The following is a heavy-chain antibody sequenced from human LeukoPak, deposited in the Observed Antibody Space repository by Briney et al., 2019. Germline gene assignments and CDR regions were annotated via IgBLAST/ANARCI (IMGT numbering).Heavy chain of an antibody. Sequence: GGSLRLSCAASGFTFSSYEMNWVRQAPGKGLEWVSYISSSGSTIYYADSVKGRFTMSRDSSKNTLYLEMNSLRDEDTAVYYCARGPSGYHNTGGQGTLVTVSS. CDR1: GFTFSSYE. D-gene: IGHD3-22*01. J-gene: IGHJ4*02. CDR3: ARGPSGYHNT. V-gene: IGHV3-48*03. CDR2: ISSSGSTI.